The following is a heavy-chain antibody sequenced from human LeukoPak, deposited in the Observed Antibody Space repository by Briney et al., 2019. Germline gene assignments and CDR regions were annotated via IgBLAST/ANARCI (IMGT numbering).Heavy chain of an antibody. D-gene: IGHD2-2*01. CDR1: GGSISSSSYY. CDR2: IYYSGST. J-gene: IGHJ5*02. Sequence: SETLSLTCTVPGGSISSSSYYWGWIRQPPGKGLEWIGIIYYSGSTYYNPSLKSRLTISVDTSKNQFSLKLSSVTATDTAVYYCARRGYCSSTSCYEYWLDPWGQGTLVTVSS. CDR3: ARRGYCSSTSCYEYWLDP. V-gene: IGHV4-39*01.